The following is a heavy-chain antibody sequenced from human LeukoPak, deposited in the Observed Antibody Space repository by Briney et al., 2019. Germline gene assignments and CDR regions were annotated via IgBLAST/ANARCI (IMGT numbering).Heavy chain of an antibody. CDR1: GYTFTGYY. Sequence: ASVTVSCTASGYTFTGYYMHWVRQAPGQGLEWMGWINPNSGGTNYAQKFQGRVTMTRDTSISTAYMELSRLRSDDTAVYYCARVVPAAIDEGFDYWGQGTLVTVSS. CDR2: INPNSGGT. D-gene: IGHD2-2*01. J-gene: IGHJ4*02. CDR3: ARVVPAAIDEGFDY. V-gene: IGHV1-2*02.